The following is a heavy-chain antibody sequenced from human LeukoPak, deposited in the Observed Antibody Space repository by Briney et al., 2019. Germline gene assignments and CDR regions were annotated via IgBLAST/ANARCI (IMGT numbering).Heavy chain of an antibody. Sequence: GGSLRLSCAASGFIFSDYWMSWVRQAPGKGLEWVATIKHDGSKKFYVDSVKGRFTVSRDNAKNSLYVQMNSLRVEDTAVYYCARVGYYDSSGYYPPWGQGTLVTVSS. D-gene: IGHD3-22*01. CDR2: IKHDGSKK. CDR1: GFIFSDYW. CDR3: ARVGYYDSSGYYPP. V-gene: IGHV3-7*01. J-gene: IGHJ5*02.